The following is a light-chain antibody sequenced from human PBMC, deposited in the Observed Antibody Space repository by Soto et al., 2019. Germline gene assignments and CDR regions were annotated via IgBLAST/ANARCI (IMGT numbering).Light chain of an antibody. CDR1: QSVSSN. J-gene: IGKJ1*01. CDR3: QQYNNWHTTT. Sequence: EIVMTQSPATRPVSPGERATLSCRASQSVSSNLAWYQQKPGQAPRLLIYGASTRANGIPARFSGSGSGTELTLTIGSLQSEDFAVYDCQQYNNWHTTTFGQGTKVDIK. CDR2: GAS. V-gene: IGKV3-15*01.